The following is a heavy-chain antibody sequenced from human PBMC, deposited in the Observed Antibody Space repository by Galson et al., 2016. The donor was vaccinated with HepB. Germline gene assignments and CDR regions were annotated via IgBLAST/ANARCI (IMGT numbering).Heavy chain of an antibody. CDR2: IRSKAHGGTT. J-gene: IGHJ6*02. CDR1: GFTFGDYA. V-gene: IGHV3-49*04. Sequence: SLRLSCAGSGFTFGDYAMSWVRQAPGKGLEWVGFIRSKAHGGTTEYAASVKGRFTISRDDSKSIAYLQMNSLKTDDTAVYYCTRRIFGDSGMDGWGQGTTFTVSS. D-gene: IGHD3-3*01. CDR3: TRRIFGDSGMDG.